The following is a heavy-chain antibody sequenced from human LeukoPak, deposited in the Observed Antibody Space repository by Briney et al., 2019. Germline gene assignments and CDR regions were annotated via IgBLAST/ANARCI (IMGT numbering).Heavy chain of an antibody. CDR3: ARTDGSGSYLYDY. D-gene: IGHD3-10*01. Sequence: GGSLRLSCAASGFTVSSNYMSWVRQAPGKGLEWDSVIYSGGSTYYADSVKGRFTISRDNSKNTLYLQMNSLRAEDTAVYYCARTDGSGSYLYDYWGQGTLVTVSS. CDR1: GFTVSSNY. V-gene: IGHV3-66*01. J-gene: IGHJ4*02. CDR2: IYSGGST.